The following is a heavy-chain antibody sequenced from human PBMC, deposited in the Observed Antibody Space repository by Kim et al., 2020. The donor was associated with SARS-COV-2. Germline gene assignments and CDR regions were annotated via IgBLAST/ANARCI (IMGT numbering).Heavy chain of an antibody. D-gene: IGHD6-19*01. V-gene: IGHV3-21*01. CDR1: GFTFSIYS. CDR3: ARETYSSGWYNDHDYDYGRDV. CDR2: ISSSSSYI. J-gene: IGHJ6*02. Sequence: GGSLRLSCAASGFTFSIYSMNWVRQAPGKGLEWVSSISSSSSYIYYADSVKGRFTNSRDNAKNSLYLQMNSLRAEDTAVYYCARETYSSGWYNDHDYDYGRDVWGQGTTVTVPS.